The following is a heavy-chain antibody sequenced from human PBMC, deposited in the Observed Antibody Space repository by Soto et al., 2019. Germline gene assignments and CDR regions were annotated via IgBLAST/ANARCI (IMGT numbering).Heavy chain of an antibody. V-gene: IGHV3-30-3*01. CDR1: GFTFSSYA. J-gene: IGHJ4*02. D-gene: IGHD2-21*02. Sequence: QVQLVESGGGVVQPGRSLRLSCAASGFTFSSYAMHWVRQAPGKGLEWVAVISYDGSNKYYADSVKGRFTISRDNSKNTLYLQMNSLRAEDTAVYYGARDLTYCGGDCYFFGGGPDYWGQGTLVTVSS. CDR3: ARDLTYCGGDCYFFGGGPDY. CDR2: ISYDGSNK.